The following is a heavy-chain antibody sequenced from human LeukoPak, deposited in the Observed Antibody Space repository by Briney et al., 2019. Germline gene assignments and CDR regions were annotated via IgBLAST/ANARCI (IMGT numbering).Heavy chain of an antibody. J-gene: IGHJ4*02. V-gene: IGHV4-59*12. CDR1: GGSISSYY. CDR2: IYYSGST. Sequence: PSETLSLTCTVSGGSISSYYWSWIRQPPGKGLEWIGYIYYSGSTNYNPSLKSRVTISVDTSKNQFSLKLSSVTAADTAVYYCARGPHDYVWGSYRTDPFDYWGQGTLVTVSS. CDR3: ARGPHDYVWGSYRTDPFDY. D-gene: IGHD3-16*02.